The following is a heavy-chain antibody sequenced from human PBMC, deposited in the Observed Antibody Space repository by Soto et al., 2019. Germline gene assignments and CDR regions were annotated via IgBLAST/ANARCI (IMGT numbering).Heavy chain of an antibody. V-gene: IGHV4-59*01. CDR3: ASSNIAAAGFYYYGMDV. Sequence: SETLSLTCTVSGGSISSYYWNWIRQHTGKGLEWIGYIYYSGSTNYNPSLKSRVTISLDTSKNQFSLKLSSVTAADTAVYYCASSNIAAAGFYYYGMDVWGRGTTVTVSS. CDR2: IYYSGST. J-gene: IGHJ6*02. D-gene: IGHD6-13*01. CDR1: GGSISSYY.